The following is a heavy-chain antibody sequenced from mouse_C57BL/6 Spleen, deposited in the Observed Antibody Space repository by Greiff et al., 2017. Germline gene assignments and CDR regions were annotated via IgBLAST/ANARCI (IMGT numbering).Heavy chain of an antibody. V-gene: IGHV3-6*01. CDR1: GYSITSGYY. Sequence: EVKLQESGPGLVKPSQSLSLTCSVTGYSITSGYYWNWIRQFPGNKLEWMGYISYDGSNNYNPSLKNRISITRDTSKNQFFLKLNSVTTEDTATYYCARNWEGFDYWGQGTTLTVSS. D-gene: IGHD4-1*01. CDR2: ISYDGSN. CDR3: ARNWEGFDY. J-gene: IGHJ2*01.